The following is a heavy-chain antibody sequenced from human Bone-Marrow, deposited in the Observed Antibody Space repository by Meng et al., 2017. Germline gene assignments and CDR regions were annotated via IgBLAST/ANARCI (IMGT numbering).Heavy chain of an antibody. J-gene: IGHJ4*02. V-gene: IGHV4-34*01. CDR3: ARGPTTMAHDFDY. CDR2: INHSGST. D-gene: IGHD4-11*01. Sequence: VQRQRWGAGWLKPSGTLSLTCVVSGWSFSDYYWSWIRQPPGKGLEWIGEINHSGSTNYNPSLESRATISVDTSQNNLSLKLSSVTAADSAVYYCARGPTTMAHDFDYWGQGTLVTVSS. CDR1: GWSFSDYY.